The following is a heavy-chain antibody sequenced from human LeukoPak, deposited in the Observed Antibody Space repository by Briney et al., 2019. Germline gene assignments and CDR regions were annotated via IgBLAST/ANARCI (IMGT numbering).Heavy chain of an antibody. Sequence: GGSLRLSCAASGFTFSSYEMNWVRQAPGKGLEWVSYISSSGSTIYYADSVKGRFTISRDNAKNSLYLQMNSLRAEDTAVYYCARDSSYYGSGSFSDWGQGALVTVSS. D-gene: IGHD3-10*01. CDR3: ARDSSYYGSGSFSD. J-gene: IGHJ4*02. CDR1: GFTFSSYE. CDR2: ISSSGSTI. V-gene: IGHV3-48*03.